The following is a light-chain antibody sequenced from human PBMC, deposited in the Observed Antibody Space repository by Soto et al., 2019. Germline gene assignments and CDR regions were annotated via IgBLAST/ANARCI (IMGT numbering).Light chain of an antibody. V-gene: IGKV3-15*01. Sequence: EVVVILSPATLSVSHREGATLSCRASQGIGDTLAWYQHKPGQTPRLLIYDTSTRATGVPTRFSGSRSGAEFTLTISSLEPEDFAIYYCQQRQYWPPITSGQGRRLEI. CDR3: QQRQYWPPIT. CDR2: DTS. J-gene: IGKJ5*01. CDR1: QGIGDT.